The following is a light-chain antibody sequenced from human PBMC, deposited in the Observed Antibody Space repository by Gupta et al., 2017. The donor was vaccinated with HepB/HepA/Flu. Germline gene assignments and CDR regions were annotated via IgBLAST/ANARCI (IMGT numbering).Light chain of an antibody. J-gene: IGLJ2*01. Sequence: QSALIQPASVSASPGQSITISCTGTSSDIGSYNYVSWYQQFPGKAPKLMIYDVSNRPSGISNRFFGSKSGNTASLTISGLQAEDEADYYCSSYSSINTLVFGGGTKRTVL. CDR1: SSDIGSYNY. CDR2: DVS. CDR3: SSYSSINTLV. V-gene: IGLV2-14*03.